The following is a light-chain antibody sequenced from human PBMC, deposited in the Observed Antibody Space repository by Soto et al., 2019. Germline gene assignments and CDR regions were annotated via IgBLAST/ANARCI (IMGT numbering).Light chain of an antibody. V-gene: IGLV2-8*01. J-gene: IGLJ1*01. CDR1: SSDIGASNF. CDR2: EVI. Sequence: QSALTQPPSAPGSPGQSVTISCTGTSSDIGASNFVSWYQQHPGKSPKLVIYEVIKRPSGVPDRFSGSKFGNTASLTVSGLPNEDEADYYCSSFTGFSTVFGSGTKLTVL. CDR3: SSFTGFSTV.